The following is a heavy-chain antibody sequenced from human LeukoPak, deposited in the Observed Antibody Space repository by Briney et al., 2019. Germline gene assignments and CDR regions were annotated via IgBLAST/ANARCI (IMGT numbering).Heavy chain of an antibody. Sequence: GSLRLSCAASGFTFSSYSMNWIRQPPGKGLEWIGSIYYSGSTYYNPSLKSRVTISVDTSKNQFSLKLSSVTAADTAVYYCARHSGGSSWPAFDYWGQGTLVTVSS. CDR2: IYYSGST. J-gene: IGHJ4*02. V-gene: IGHV4-39*01. CDR1: GFTFSSYS. CDR3: ARHSGGSSWPAFDY. D-gene: IGHD6-13*01.